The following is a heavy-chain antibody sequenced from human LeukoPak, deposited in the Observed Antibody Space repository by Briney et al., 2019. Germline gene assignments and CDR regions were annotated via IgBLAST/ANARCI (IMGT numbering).Heavy chain of an antibody. V-gene: IGHV4-39*01. CDR3: ARLNREYALDY. D-gene: IGHD2/OR15-2a*01. CDR1: GGSISSSSYY. CDR2: IYYSGST. Sequence: PSETLSLTCTVSGGSISSSSYYWGWIRQPPGKGLEWIGSIYYSGSTYYNPSLKSRVTIFVDTSKNQFSLKLSSVTAADTAVYYCARLNREYALDYWGQGTLVTVSS. J-gene: IGHJ4*02.